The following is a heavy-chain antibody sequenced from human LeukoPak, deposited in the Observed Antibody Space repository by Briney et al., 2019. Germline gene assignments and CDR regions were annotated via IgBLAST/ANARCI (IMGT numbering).Heavy chain of an antibody. CDR2: IIPIFGTA. D-gene: IGHD6-13*01. Sequence: SVKVSCKASGGTFSSYAISWVRQAPGQGLEWMGGIIPIFGTANYAQKFQGRVTITAGESTSTAYMELSSLRSEDTAVYYCAFAGIAAADNPFDYWGQGTLVTVSS. V-gene: IGHV1-69*01. CDR1: GGTFSSYA. CDR3: AFAGIAAADNPFDY. J-gene: IGHJ4*02.